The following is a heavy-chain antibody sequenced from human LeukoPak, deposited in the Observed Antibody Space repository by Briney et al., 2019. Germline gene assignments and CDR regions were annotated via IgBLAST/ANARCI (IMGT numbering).Heavy chain of an antibody. D-gene: IGHD3-10*01. J-gene: IGHJ4*02. CDR1: GGSISSSSYY. V-gene: IGHV4-39*07. CDR2: IYYSGST. Sequence: SETLSLTCTVSGGSISSSSYYWGWIRQPPGKGLEWIGSIYYSGSTYYNPSLKSRVTISVDTSKNQFSLKLRSVTAADTAVYYCARLYGSGSYYWGQGTLVTVSS. CDR3: ARLYGSGSYY.